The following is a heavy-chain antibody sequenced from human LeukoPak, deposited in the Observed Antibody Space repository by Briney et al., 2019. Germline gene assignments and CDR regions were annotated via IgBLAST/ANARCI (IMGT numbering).Heavy chain of an antibody. Sequence: GGSLRLSCAASGFTFSIYAMSWVRQAPGKGLQWVSSITSRGESTWYVDSVKGRFTITKDNSENKLYLQMHSLRAEDTAVYYCARDRPNYYGSDGHYYRRDGDYWGRGTLVSVSS. CDR2: ITSRGEST. CDR1: GFTFSIYA. J-gene: IGHJ4*02. CDR3: ARDRPNYYGSDGHYYRRDGDY. D-gene: IGHD3-22*01. V-gene: IGHV3-23*01.